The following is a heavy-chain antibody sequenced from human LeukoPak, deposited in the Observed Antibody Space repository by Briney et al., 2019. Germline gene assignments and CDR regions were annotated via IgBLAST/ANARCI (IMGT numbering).Heavy chain of an antibody. Sequence: PGGSLRLSCAASGFTFSSYWMSWVRQAPGNGLEWVANIKQDGSEKYYVDSVKGRFTISRDNAKNSLYLQMNSLRAEDTAVYYCASDFNFWSGYYGYWGQGTLVTVSS. CDR3: ASDFNFWSGYYGY. CDR2: IKQDGSEK. D-gene: IGHD3-3*01. J-gene: IGHJ4*02. V-gene: IGHV3-7*01. CDR1: GFTFSSYW.